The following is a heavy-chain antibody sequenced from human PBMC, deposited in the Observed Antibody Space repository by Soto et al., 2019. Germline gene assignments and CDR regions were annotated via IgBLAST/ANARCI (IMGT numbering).Heavy chain of an antibody. Sequence: SETLSLTCAVSGYSISSGYYWGWIRQPPGKGLEWIGSIYHSGSTYYNPSLKSRVTISVDTSKNQFSLKLSSVTAADTAVYYCARDQGHPHSGANWFDPWGQGTLVTVSS. V-gene: IGHV4-38-2*02. CDR2: IYHSGST. CDR3: ARDQGHPHSGANWFDP. J-gene: IGHJ5*02. D-gene: IGHD2-15*01. CDR1: GYSISSGYY.